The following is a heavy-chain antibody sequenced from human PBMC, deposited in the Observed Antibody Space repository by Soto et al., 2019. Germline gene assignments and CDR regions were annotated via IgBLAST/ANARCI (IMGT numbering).Heavy chain of an antibody. V-gene: IGHV3-23*01. Sequence: EVQLLESGGRSVRPGESLRLSCAASGFTFSVYAMSWVRQAPGKGLEWVSAISDSGDLTYEADSVRGRFIISRDNSKNTVFLQMNRMRVEDTAIYYCARVTLTTGKRDVCDGWGQGTLVSVS. D-gene: IGHD2-21*02. J-gene: IGHJ4*02. CDR1: GFTFSVYA. CDR3: ARVTLTTGKRDVCDG. CDR2: ISDSGDLT.